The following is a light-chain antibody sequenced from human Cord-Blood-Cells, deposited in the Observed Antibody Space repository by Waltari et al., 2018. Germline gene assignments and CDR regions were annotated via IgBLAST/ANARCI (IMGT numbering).Light chain of an antibody. CDR3: QQSYSTPLT. J-gene: IGKJ4*01. CDR1: QSITSY. V-gene: IGKV1-39*01. CDR2: AAS. Sequence: DIQRTTSPSSLSASVGDRSTITCRASQSITSYLNWYQQKPGKAPKLLIYAASSLQSGVPSRFSGSGSGTDFTLTISSLQPEDFATYYCQQSYSTPLTFGGGTKVEIK.